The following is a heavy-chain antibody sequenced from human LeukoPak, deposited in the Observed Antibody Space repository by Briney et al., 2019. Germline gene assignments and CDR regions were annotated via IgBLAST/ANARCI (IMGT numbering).Heavy chain of an antibody. CDR1: GFSFMNAW. Sequence: GGSLRLSCAASGFSFMNAWMIWVRQAPGRGLEWVGRIKSNADGGTPDFAAPARGRFTISRDDSKNTLYLQMNSLKTEDTAVYYCTTFYHEYSPYWGRGTLVTVSS. D-gene: IGHD2/OR15-2a*01. CDR3: TTFYHEYSPY. CDR2: IKSNADGGTP. J-gene: IGHJ4*02. V-gene: IGHV3-15*01.